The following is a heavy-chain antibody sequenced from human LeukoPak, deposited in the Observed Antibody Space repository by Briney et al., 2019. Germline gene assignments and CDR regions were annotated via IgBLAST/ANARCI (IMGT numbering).Heavy chain of an antibody. V-gene: IGHV1-2*06. J-gene: IGHJ3*02. D-gene: IGHD3-3*01. CDR2: INPNSGGT. CDR3: ARSPIFGVVYAFDI. Sequence: ASMKVSCKASGYTFTGYYMHWVRQAPGQGLEWMGRINPNSGGTNYAQKFQGRVTMTRDTSISTAYMELSRLRSDDTAVYYCARSPIFGVVYAFDIWGQGTMVTVSS. CDR1: GYTFTGYY.